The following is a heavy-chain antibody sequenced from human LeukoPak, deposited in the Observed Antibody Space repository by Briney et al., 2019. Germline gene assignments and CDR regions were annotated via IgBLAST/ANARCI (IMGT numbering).Heavy chain of an antibody. V-gene: IGHV3-21*04. CDR1: GFTFSTFA. CDR3: ARANGKRIRGVTILENPINYFDY. D-gene: IGHD3-10*01. J-gene: IGHJ4*02. Sequence: GGSLRLSCAASGFTFSTFAMIWVRQPPGKGLDWVSSIFPSGGEIHYADSVRGRFTISRDNAKNSLYLQMNSLRAEDTAVYYCARANGKRIRGVTILENPINYFDYWGQGTLVSVSS. CDR2: IFPSGGEI.